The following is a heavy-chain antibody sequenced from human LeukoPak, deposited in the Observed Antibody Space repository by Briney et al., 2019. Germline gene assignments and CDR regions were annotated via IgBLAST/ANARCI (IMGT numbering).Heavy chain of an antibody. CDR2: ISCEGINK. CDR3: ARGDYSNLSYYYGMDV. J-gene: IGHJ6*02. Sequence: GGSLRLSCAASGFTFSSYARHWVRQAPGKGLEGVAVISCEGINKYYTYSVKGRFTISSANSKNTVYLQMNRLRAEDTAVYYCARGDYSNLSYYYGMDVWGQGPTVTVSS. D-gene: IGHD4-11*01. V-gene: IGHV3-30-3*01. CDR1: GFTFSSYA.